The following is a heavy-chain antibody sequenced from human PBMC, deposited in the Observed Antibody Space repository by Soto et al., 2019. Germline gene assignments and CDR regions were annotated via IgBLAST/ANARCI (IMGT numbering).Heavy chain of an antibody. J-gene: IGHJ4*02. V-gene: IGHV4-61*01. CDR3: ARESPPLGYFDY. CDR2: IYYSGST. D-gene: IGHD3-16*01. Sequence: SETLSLTCTVSGGSISSSSYYWGWIRQPPGKGLEWIGYIYYSGSTNYNPSLKSRVTISVDTSKNQFSLKLSSVTAADTAVYYCARESPPLGYFDYWGQGTLVTVSS. CDR1: GGSISSSSYY.